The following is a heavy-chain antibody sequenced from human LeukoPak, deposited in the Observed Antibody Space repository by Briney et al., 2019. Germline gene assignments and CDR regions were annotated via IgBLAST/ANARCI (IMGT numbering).Heavy chain of an antibody. J-gene: IGHJ4*02. Sequence: PGGSLRLSCVVSGFTVTGYSMHWVRQAPGKGLVWVSRINSDGSSTSYADSVKGRFTISRDNAKNTLYLQMNSLRAEDTAVYYCARRVVVPAAPYYFDYWGQGTLVTVSS. CDR3: ARRVVVPAAPYYFDY. D-gene: IGHD2-2*01. V-gene: IGHV3-74*01. CDR1: GFTVTGYS. CDR2: INSDGSST.